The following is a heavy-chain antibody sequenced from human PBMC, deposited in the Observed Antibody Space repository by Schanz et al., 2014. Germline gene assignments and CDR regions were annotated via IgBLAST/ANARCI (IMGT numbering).Heavy chain of an antibody. D-gene: IGHD5-18*01. J-gene: IGHJ3*02. Sequence: QVQLVQSGAEVKKPGASVKVSCKASGYTFSSYGITWVRQAPGQGLEWMGWINGYNGHTLYAQKFQGRVTMTTDTSTSTSYMELTSLRFDDTAVYYCARGGYSYALSAIDIWGQGTMVTVSS. V-gene: IGHV1-18*01. CDR3: ARGGYSYALSAIDI. CDR2: INGYNGHT. CDR1: GYTFSSYG.